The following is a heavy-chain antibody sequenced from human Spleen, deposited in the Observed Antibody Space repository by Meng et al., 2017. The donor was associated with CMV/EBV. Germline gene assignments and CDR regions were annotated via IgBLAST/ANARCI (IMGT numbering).Heavy chain of an antibody. CDR2: IVPLLRTP. CDR3: ATATYMTTQQGWFDT. D-gene: IGHD4-11*01. V-gene: IGHV1-69*08. CDR1: GGNFNSYS. Sequence: SVKVSCKAYGGNFNSYSFIWVRQAPGQGLEWVGGIVPLLRTPMFAQRFQGRVTITADRSSSTTYMELSSLRSEDTAAYYCATATYMTTQQGWFDTWGQGTLVTVSS. J-gene: IGHJ5*02.